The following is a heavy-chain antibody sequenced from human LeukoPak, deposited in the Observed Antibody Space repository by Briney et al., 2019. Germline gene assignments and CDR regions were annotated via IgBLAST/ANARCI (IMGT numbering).Heavy chain of an antibody. CDR1: GYTFTGYY. J-gene: IGHJ3*02. D-gene: IGHD3-22*01. CDR3: AGEPQPLYYYDSSHAFDI. Sequence: ASVKVSCKASGYTFTGYYMHWVRQAPGQGLEWMGWINPNSGGTNYAQKFQGRVTMTRDTSISTAYMELSRLRSDDTAVYYCAGEPQPLYYYDSSHAFDIWGQGTMVTVSS. V-gene: IGHV1-2*02. CDR2: INPNSGGT.